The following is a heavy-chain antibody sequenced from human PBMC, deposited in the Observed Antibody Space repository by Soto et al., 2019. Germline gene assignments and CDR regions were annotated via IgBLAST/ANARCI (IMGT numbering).Heavy chain of an antibody. Sequence: GGSLRLSCAVSGFRFRDYWMSWVRQAPGKGLEWVADIKQDESDKYYVDSVKGRFTISRDNAKNALYLQMNSLRVEDTAVYYCAAYCYTMTCTHFHGYSWGQGTQVTVSS. V-gene: IGHV3-7*03. D-gene: IGHD3-16*02. CDR2: IKQDESDK. CDR3: AAYCYTMTCTHFHGYS. CDR1: GFRFRDYW. J-gene: IGHJ5*02.